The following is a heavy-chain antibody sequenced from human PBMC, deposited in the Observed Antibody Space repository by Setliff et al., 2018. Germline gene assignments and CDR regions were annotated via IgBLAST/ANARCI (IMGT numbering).Heavy chain of an antibody. D-gene: IGHD3-3*01. CDR3: ARRETYYNFWSGYYAY. Sequence: SETLSLTCAVYGGSLSGYYWSWIRQPPGKGLEWIGSIYYSGSTYYSPSLKSRVTISVDTSKNQFSLKLSSVTAADTAVYYCARRETYYNFWSGYYAYWGQGTRVTVS. CDR2: IYYSGST. J-gene: IGHJ4*02. V-gene: IGHV4-34*01. CDR1: GGSLSGYY.